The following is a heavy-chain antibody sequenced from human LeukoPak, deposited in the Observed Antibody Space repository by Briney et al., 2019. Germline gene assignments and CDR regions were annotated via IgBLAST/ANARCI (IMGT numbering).Heavy chain of an antibody. CDR1: GFTFSSYS. Sequence: GGSLRLSCAASGFTFSSYSMNWVRQAPGKGLEWVSTISGSGGSPYYADSVKGRFTISRDNSKNTLYLQMNSLRAEDTAVYYCAKVVVVPAATTKTYYFDYRGQGTLVTVSS. J-gene: IGHJ4*02. CDR3: AKVVVVPAATTKTYYFDY. CDR2: ISGSGGSP. D-gene: IGHD2-2*01. V-gene: IGHV3-23*01.